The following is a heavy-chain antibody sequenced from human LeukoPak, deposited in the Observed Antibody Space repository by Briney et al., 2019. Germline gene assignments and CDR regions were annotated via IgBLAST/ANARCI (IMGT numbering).Heavy chain of an antibody. V-gene: IGHV3-30*02. CDR1: GFTFSSYG. CDR3: AKDPVYYDFWSGYFDS. CDR2: IRYDGSNK. J-gene: IGHJ4*02. D-gene: IGHD3-3*01. Sequence: GGSLRLSCAASGFTFSSYGMHWVRQPPGKGLDWVAFIRYDGSNKYYADSVKGRFTISRDNSKNTLYVQMNSLRAEDTAVYYCAKDPVYYDFWSGYFDSWGQGTLVTVSS.